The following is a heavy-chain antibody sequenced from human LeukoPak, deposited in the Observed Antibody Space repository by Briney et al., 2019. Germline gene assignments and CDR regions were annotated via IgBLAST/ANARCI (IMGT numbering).Heavy chain of an antibody. Sequence: MPADPLSLTCSVSGDSVTSYYWSWIRQPPGKGLEWIGYVSSDGTTNYTPSLRSRVIMSVDTAKNHISLNLTSLTAADTATYYCARLDCHGGGCYNHWGRGTLVAVSS. CDR3: ARLDCHGGGCYNH. J-gene: IGHJ4*02. CDR1: GDSVTSYY. CDR2: VSSDGTT. V-gene: IGHV4-59*08. D-gene: IGHD2-21*01.